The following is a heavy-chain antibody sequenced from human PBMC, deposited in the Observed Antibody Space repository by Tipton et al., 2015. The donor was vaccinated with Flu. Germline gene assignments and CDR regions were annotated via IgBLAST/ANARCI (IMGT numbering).Heavy chain of an antibody. CDR3: AREQQWLNGDY. CDR2: ISSSGSTI. V-gene: IGHV3-48*03. CDR1: GFTFSSYE. J-gene: IGHJ4*02. D-gene: IGHD6-19*01. Sequence: LVQSGGGLVQPGGSLRLSCAASGFTFSSYEMNWVRQAPGKGLEWVSYISSSGSTIYYADSVKGRFTISRDNAKNSLYLQMNSLRAEDTAVYYCAREQQWLNGDYWGQGTLVTVSS.